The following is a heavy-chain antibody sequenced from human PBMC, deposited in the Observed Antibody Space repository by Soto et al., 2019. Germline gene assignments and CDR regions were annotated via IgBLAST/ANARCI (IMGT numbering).Heavy chain of an antibody. J-gene: IGHJ4*02. CDR1: GFTFSSYA. Sequence: GGSLRLSCAASGFTFSSYAMGWVHQAPGKGLELVSTISAGGGRTYYADSVKGRFTISRDNSKNTLYLQMNSLRAEDTAVYYCTKGYYYDTCGYFDSWGQGTLVTVSS. V-gene: IGHV3-23*01. D-gene: IGHD3-22*01. CDR3: TKGYYYDTCGYFDS. CDR2: ISAGGGRT.